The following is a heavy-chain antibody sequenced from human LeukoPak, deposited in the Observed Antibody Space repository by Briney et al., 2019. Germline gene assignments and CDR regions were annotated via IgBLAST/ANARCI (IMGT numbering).Heavy chain of an antibody. D-gene: IGHD3-22*01. CDR3: ARADSSGYIAQSWFDP. CDR1: GGSVSSGSYY. Sequence: PSETLSLTCTVSGGSVSSGSYYWSWIRQPPGKGLEWIGDLYYSGSTNYNPSLKSRVTISVDTSKNQFSLKLSSVTAADTAVYYCARADSSGYIAQSWFDPWGQGTLVTVSS. CDR2: LYYSGST. J-gene: IGHJ5*02. V-gene: IGHV4-61*01.